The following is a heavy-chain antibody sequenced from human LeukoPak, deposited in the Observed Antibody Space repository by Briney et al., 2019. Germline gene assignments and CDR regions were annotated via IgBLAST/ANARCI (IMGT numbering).Heavy chain of an antibody. J-gene: IGHJ6*03. CDR2: IYYSGST. CDR1: GGSISSSSYY. V-gene: IGHV4-39*02. Sequence: PSETLSLTCTVSGGSISSSSYYWGWIRQPPGKGLEWIGSIYYSGSTYYNPSLKSRVTISVDTSKNQLSLKLSSVTAAGTAVYYCARDQPYMDVWGKGTTVTVSS. CDR3: ARDQPYMDV.